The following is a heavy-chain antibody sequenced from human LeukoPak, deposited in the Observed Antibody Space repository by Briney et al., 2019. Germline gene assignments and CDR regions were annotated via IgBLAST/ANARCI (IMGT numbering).Heavy chain of an antibody. D-gene: IGHD4-17*01. V-gene: IGHV3-30*03. Sequence: GGSLRLSCAASGFTFSSYGMHWVRQAPGKGLEWVAVISYDGSNKYYADSVKGRFTISRDNSKNTLYLQMNSLRVEDTAVYYCAREDATAFDYWGQGTLVTVSS. J-gene: IGHJ4*02. CDR2: ISYDGSNK. CDR1: GFTFSSYG. CDR3: AREDATAFDY.